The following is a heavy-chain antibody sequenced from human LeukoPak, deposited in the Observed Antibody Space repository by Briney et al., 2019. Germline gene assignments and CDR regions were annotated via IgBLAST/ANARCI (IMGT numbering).Heavy chain of an antibody. CDR2: IYHSGSGST. CDR1: GGSISSGGHS. D-gene: IGHD3-3*01. CDR3: ARINDFWSGPTLDV. Sequence: PSETLSLTCTVSGGSISSGGHSWSWIRQPPGKGLEWIGYIYHSGSGSTYYNPSLKSRVTISIDKSKNQFSLKLNSVTAADTAVYYCARINDFWSGPTLDVWGQGTTVAVSS. V-gene: IGHV4-30-2*01. J-gene: IGHJ6*02.